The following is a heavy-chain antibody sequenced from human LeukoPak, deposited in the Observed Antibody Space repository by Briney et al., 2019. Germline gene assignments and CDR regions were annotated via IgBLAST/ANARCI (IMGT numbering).Heavy chain of an antibody. V-gene: IGHV1-2*02. Sequence: ASVKVSCKASGYTFTDYYMHWVRQAPGQGLEWMGWINPNSGGTNYAQNFQGRVTMTRDTSISTAYMQLSRLRSDDTAVYYCARDLLPWIQLWSLGGRDAFDIWGQGTMVTVSS. CDR1: GYTFTDYY. D-gene: IGHD5-18*01. J-gene: IGHJ3*02. CDR2: INPNSGGT. CDR3: ARDLLPWIQLWSLGGRDAFDI.